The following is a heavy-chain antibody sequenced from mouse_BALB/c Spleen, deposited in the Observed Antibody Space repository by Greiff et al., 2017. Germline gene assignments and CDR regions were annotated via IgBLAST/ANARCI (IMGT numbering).Heavy chain of an antibody. Sequence: EVKLVESGPGLVKPSQSLSLTCTVTGYSITSDYAWNWIRQFPGNKLEWMGYISYSGSTSYNPSLKSRISITRDTSKNQFFLQLNSVTTEDTATYYCAAYRYPYAMDYWGQGTSVTVSS. J-gene: IGHJ4*01. CDR1: GYSITSDYA. CDR2: ISYSGST. V-gene: IGHV3-2*02. CDR3: AAYRYPYAMDY. D-gene: IGHD2-14*01.